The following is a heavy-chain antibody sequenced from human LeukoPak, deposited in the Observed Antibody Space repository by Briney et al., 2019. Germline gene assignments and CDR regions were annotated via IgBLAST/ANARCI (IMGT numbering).Heavy chain of an antibody. CDR2: IYSGGST. Sequence: GGSLRLSCAASGFTVSSNYMSWVRQAPGKGLEWVSVIYSGGSTYYADSVKGRFTISRDNARNSLYLQMNSLRAEDTAIYYCARVDAVLDYWGQGTLVTVSS. J-gene: IGHJ4*02. D-gene: IGHD5-24*01. V-gene: IGHV3-53*01. CDR1: GFTVSSNY. CDR3: ARVDAVLDY.